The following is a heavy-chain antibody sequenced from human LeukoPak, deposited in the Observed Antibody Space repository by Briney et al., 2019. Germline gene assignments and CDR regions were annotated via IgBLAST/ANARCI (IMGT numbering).Heavy chain of an antibody. V-gene: IGHV1-18*01. D-gene: IGHD2-2*01. CDR3: ARDTYCSSTSCFPYYMDV. J-gene: IGHJ6*03. CDR2: ISAYYGNT. Sequence: ASVKVSCKASGYTFTNYGISWVRLAPGRGLEWMGWISAYYGNTNYAQNFQGRVTMTTDTSTSIAYMELRSLRSDGTAVYYCARDTYCSSTSCFPYYMDVWGKGTTVTVSS. CDR1: GYTFTNYG.